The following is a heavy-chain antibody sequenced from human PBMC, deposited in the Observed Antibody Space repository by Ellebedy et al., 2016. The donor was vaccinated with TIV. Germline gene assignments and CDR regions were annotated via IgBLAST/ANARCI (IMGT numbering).Heavy chain of an antibody. CDR3: ARVGRSPHNWSFDY. Sequence: PGGSLRLSCTASGFTFSSHWMHWVRQAPGKGLVWVSRISSDGSYTSYADSVKGRFTISRDDAETTTFLQMNSLRAEDTALYFCARVGRSPHNWSFDYWGQGTLVTVSS. D-gene: IGHD5-24*01. V-gene: IGHV3-74*01. CDR2: ISSDGSYT. J-gene: IGHJ4*02. CDR1: GFTFSSHW.